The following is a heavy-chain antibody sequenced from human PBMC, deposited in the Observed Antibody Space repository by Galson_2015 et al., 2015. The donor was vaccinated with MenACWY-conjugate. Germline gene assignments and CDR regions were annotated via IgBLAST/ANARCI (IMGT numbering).Heavy chain of an antibody. Sequence: SLRLSCAASGFTFSNYAITWVRRAPGKGLEWVSAISGTGGDTYNADSVRGRFTISRDNSKNTLYLQMNSLRAEDTAVYYCAKDREGYASGTYFRDFDYWGQGTLVTVS. V-gene: IGHV3-23*01. CDR2: ISGTGGDT. J-gene: IGHJ4*02. CDR1: GFTFSNYA. CDR3: AKDREGYASGTYFRDFDY. D-gene: IGHD3-10*01.